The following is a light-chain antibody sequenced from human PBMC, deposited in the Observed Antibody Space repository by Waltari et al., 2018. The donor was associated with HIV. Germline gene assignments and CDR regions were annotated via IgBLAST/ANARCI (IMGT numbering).Light chain of an antibody. CDR2: WAS. CDR3: QQYYSTPRT. Sequence: DIVLTQSPDSLAVSLGERATMNCKSTKKILFSSTNKKYLSWYQQRPGQPPRLLIYWASSRESGVPERFTGSGSGTNFTLTISRLQADDVAVYFCQQYYSTPRTFGQGTKV. CDR1: KKILFSSTNKKY. V-gene: IGKV4-1*01. J-gene: IGKJ1*01.